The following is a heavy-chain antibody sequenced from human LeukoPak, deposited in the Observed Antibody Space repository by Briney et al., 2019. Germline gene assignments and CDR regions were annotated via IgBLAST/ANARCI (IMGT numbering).Heavy chain of an antibody. CDR3: ARAYCAADCYLGY. D-gene: IGHD2-21*02. CDR2: IFYSGTT. V-gene: IGHV4-30-4*01. CDR1: GGSISSGDYY. J-gene: IGHJ4*02. Sequence: PSETLSLTCTVSGGSISSGDYYWSWIRQPPGKGLEWIGYIFYSGTTYYNPSLKNRVTISVATSKNQFSLRLSSVTAADTAVYFCARAYCAADCYLGYWGQGTLVTVSS.